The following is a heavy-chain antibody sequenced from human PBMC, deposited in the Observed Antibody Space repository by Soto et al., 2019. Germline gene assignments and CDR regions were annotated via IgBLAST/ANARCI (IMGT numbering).Heavy chain of an antibody. CDR3: ATWWGQNLYYFHF. CDR2: ISAYNGNT. J-gene: IGHJ4*02. CDR1: GYTFTSYG. V-gene: IGHV1-18*01. D-gene: IGHD2-15*01. Sequence: GASVKVSCKASGYTFTSYGISWVRQAPGQGLEWMGWISAYNGNTNYAQKLQGRVTMTTDTSTSTAYMELISLRSEDTAVYYCATWWGQNLYYFHFWGQGTLVTVSS.